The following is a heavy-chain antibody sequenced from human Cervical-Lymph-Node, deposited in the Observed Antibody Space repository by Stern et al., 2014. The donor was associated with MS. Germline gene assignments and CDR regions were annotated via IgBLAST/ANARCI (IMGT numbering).Heavy chain of an antibody. D-gene: IGHD6-13*01. CDR1: GYTFTDYY. J-gene: IGHJ4*02. Sequence: QVQLVQSGAEVKKPGASLNVSCKASGYTFTDYYMHWVRRAPGQGLEWMGWINPNTGGTNYAQKFQGRVTMTRETSISTAYMELSRLTSDDTAVYYCARAHPSAAAGSGYWGQGTLVTVSS. V-gene: IGHV1-2*02. CDR2: INPNTGGT. CDR3: ARAHPSAAAGSGY.